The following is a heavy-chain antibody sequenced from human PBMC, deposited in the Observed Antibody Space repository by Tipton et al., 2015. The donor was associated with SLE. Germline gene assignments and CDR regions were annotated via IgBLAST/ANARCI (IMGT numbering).Heavy chain of an antibody. V-gene: IGHV4-61*01. CDR1: GGSISSSSYY. J-gene: IGHJ3*02. Sequence: TLSLTCTVSGGSISSSSYYWSWIRQPPGKGLGWIGYIYYSGSTNYNPSLKSRVTISVDTSKNQFSLKLSSVTAADTAVYYCARSLGVAFDIWGQGTMVTVSS. CDR2: IYYSGST. D-gene: IGHD1-26*01. CDR3: ARSLGVAFDI.